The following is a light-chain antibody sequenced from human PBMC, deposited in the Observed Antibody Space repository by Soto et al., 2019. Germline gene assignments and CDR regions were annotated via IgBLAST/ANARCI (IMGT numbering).Light chain of an antibody. V-gene: IGLV7-43*01. J-gene: IGLJ3*02. CDR1: TGAVTSDYY. CDR2: RTS. Sequence: QAVVTQEPSLTVSPGGTVTLTCALTTGAVTSDYYPNWFQRKPGQALRTLIYRTSNTHSWTPARFSGSLLWGKAALTRSGVQPEDEAAYYCGLLYGGAWVFGGATKRTVL. CDR3: GLLYGGAWV.